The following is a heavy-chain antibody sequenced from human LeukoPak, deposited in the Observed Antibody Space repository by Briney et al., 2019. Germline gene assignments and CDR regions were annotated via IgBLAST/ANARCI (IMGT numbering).Heavy chain of an antibody. J-gene: IGHJ3*01. Sequence: PGRSLRLSCAASGFTFDDYDMHWVRYAPGKGLEWVSGISWNSVNMAYAESVRGRFTISRDNDENFLYLQMDSLRGADTALYYCVKLHCSSTNCFAGSFDVWGQGTMVTVSS. D-gene: IGHD2-2*01. CDR1: GFTFDDYD. CDR2: ISWNSVNM. CDR3: VKLHCSSTNCFAGSFDV. V-gene: IGHV3-9*01.